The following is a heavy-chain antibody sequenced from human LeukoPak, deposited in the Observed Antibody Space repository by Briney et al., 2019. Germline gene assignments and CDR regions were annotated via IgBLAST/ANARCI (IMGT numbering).Heavy chain of an antibody. Sequence: SGGSLRLSCAASGFTFSNYWMHWVRQAPGKGLVWVSRITIDGRTTSYADSVKGRFTTSRDNAKNTLYLQMNSLRAEDTAVYYCARDDGVDSSGQYYFDSWGQGTLVTVSS. J-gene: IGHJ4*02. CDR1: GFTFSNYW. CDR3: ARDDGVDSSGQYYFDS. CDR2: ITIDGRTT. D-gene: IGHD3-22*01. V-gene: IGHV3-74*01.